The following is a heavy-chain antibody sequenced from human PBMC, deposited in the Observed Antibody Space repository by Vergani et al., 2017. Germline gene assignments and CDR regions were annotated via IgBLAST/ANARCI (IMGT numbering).Heavy chain of an antibody. CDR2: IRYDGSSE. Sequence: QVQILQSGGGVVQPGGSLRLSCKLSGFTLNTYGIHWVRQAPGKGLEWVSFIRYDGSSEYYGDSVKGRFTISRDKSQNTVNLQMNSLRTEDTAVYFCVKDPRDIVAVPGPHEYWGQGTLVTVSS. CDR1: GFTLNTYG. J-gene: IGHJ4*02. CDR3: VKDPRDIVAVPGPHEY. V-gene: IGHV3-30*02. D-gene: IGHD2-2*01.